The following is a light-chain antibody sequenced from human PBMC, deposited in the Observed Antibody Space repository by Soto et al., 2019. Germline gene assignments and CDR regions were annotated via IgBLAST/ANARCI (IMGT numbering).Light chain of an antibody. CDR3: LQDNSFPSIT. J-gene: IGKJ5*01. CDR1: QAISGW. Sequence: DIQMTQSPSSVSASVGDRVTITCRAGQAISGWLAWYQQKPGKAPKLLIYAASSLQSGVPSRFSGSASGTDFTLTISSLQAEDFATYYCLQDNSFPSITFGQGTQLDIK. V-gene: IGKV1D-12*01. CDR2: AAS.